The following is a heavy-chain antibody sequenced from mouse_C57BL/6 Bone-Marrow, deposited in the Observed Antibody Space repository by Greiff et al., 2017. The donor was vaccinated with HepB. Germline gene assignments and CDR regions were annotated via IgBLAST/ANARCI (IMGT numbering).Heavy chain of an antibody. J-gene: IGHJ2*01. CDR1: GYSFTGYF. CDR2: INPYNGDT. CDR3: AREDYYGSSYDFDY. V-gene: IGHV1-20*01. Sequence: EVKLLESGPELVKPGDSVKISCKASGYSFTGYFMNWVMQSHGKSLEWIGRINPYNGDTFYNQKFKGKATLTVDKSSSTAHMELRSLTSEDSAVYYCAREDYYGSSYDFDYWGQGTTLTVSS. D-gene: IGHD1-1*01.